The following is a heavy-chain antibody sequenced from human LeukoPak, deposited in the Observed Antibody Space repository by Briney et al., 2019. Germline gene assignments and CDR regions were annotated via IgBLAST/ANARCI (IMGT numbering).Heavy chain of an antibody. Sequence: GGSLRLSCAASGFTFSSYSMNWLRQAPGKGLEWVSSISSSSSYIYYADSVKGRFTISRDNAKNSLYLQMNSLRAEDTAVYYCARDGTGNYYDSSGYYSWGQGTLVTVSS. CDR2: ISSSSSYI. V-gene: IGHV3-21*01. CDR3: ARDGTGNYYDSSGYYS. J-gene: IGHJ4*02. D-gene: IGHD3-22*01. CDR1: GFTFSSYS.